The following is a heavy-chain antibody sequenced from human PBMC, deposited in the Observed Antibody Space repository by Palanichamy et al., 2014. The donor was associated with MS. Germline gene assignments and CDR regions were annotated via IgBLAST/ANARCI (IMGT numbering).Heavy chain of an antibody. CDR1: GASISSTSYY. Sequence: QVQLQESGPRLVKPSDTLSLTCTVSGASISSTSYYWAWIRQPPGKGLEWIGTIYYGGTTYYNPSLKSRVTISVDTSKSQFSPRLSSVTATDTAVYYCARTGPGISVATNPWGQGTLVTVAS. J-gene: IGHJ5*02. D-gene: IGHD6-19*01. V-gene: IGHV4-39*01. CDR2: IYYGGTT. CDR3: ARTGPGISVATNP.